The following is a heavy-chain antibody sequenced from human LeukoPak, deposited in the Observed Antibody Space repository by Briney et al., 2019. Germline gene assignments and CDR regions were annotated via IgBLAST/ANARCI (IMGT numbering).Heavy chain of an antibody. V-gene: IGHV1-46*01. J-gene: IGHJ4*02. Sequence: GASVKVSCKASGYTFTSYYMHWVRQAPGQGLEWMGIINPSGGSTSYAQKFQGRLTMTEDTSADTAYMELSSLTSDDTALYYCATGTVSSIWLGIFDFWGQGTLVTVSS. CDR1: GYTFTSYY. D-gene: IGHD6-13*01. CDR2: INPSGGST. CDR3: ATGTVSSIWLGIFDF.